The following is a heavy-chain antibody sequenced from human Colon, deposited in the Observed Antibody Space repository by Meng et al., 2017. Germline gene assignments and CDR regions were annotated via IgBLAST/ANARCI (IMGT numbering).Heavy chain of an antibody. J-gene: IGHJ4*02. CDR3: AKEGGVEMATTSWALFDY. CDR2: ISGSGGTT. V-gene: IGHV3-23*01. CDR1: GFTFSSYA. Sequence: GGSLRLSCAASGFTFSSYAMIWVRQAPGKGLEWVSTISGSGGTTHYADSVKGRFTVSRDNSKNTLYLLMNSLRAEDTAVYYCAKEGGVEMATTSWALFDYWGQGTLVTVSS. D-gene: IGHD5-24*01.